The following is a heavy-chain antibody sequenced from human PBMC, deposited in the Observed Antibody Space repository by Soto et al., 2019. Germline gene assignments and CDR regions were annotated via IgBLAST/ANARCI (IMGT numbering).Heavy chain of an antibody. V-gene: IGHV1-69*13. J-gene: IGHJ4*02. D-gene: IGHD5-12*01. CDR2: IIPIFGTA. CDR1: GGTFSSYA. Sequence: GASVKVSCKASGGTFSSYAISWVRQAPGQGLEWMGGIIPIFGTANYAQKFQGRVTITADESTSTAYMELSSLRSEDTAVYYCAERGWLQSRASYYFDYWGQGTLVTVSS. CDR3: AERGWLQSRASYYFDY.